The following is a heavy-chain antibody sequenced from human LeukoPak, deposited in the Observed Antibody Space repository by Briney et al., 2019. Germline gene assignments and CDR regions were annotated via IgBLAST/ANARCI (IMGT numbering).Heavy chain of an antibody. J-gene: IGHJ6*03. D-gene: IGHD6-13*01. CDR1: GFTFSSYA. V-gene: IGHV3-23*01. CDR3: AKGEVAAGYYYYMDV. CDR2: LSASGDIA. Sequence: GGSLRLSCAASGFTFSSYAMSWVRQAPGKGLEWVSTLSASGDIAYYADSVKGRITISRNNSKNTLYLQMKSLRAEDTAVYYCAKGEVAAGYYYYMDVWGKGTTVTVSS.